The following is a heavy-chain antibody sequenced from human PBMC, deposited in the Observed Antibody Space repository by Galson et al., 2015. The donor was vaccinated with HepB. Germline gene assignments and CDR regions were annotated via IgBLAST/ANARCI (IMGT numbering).Heavy chain of an antibody. CDR2: IYHRGTT. V-gene: IGHV4-4*02. D-gene: IGHD2-2*01. CDR3: TGMPDAQGYLNL. J-gene: IGHJ2*01. CDR1: GASISSDIW. Sequence: SETLSLTCTVSGASISSDIWWSWVRQPPGKGLEWIGNIYHRGTTNYNPSLKSRVSVSMDNSKNQVSLRLNSVTAADAAVYFCTGMPDAQGYLNLWGRGTLVAVSS.